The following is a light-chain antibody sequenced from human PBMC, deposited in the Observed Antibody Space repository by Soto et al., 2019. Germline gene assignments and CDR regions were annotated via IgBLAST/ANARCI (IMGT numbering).Light chain of an antibody. V-gene: IGLV1-44*01. J-gene: IGLJ1*01. CDR1: SSNIGSNT. Sequence: QSVLTQPPSASGTPGQRVTISCSGSSSNIGSNTVNWHQHLPGTAPKLLIYSDNQRPSGVPDRFSGSKSGTSASLAISGLQSEDEADYYCSAWDDRLSGRSVFGTGTKLTVL. CDR2: SDN. CDR3: SAWDDRLSGRSV.